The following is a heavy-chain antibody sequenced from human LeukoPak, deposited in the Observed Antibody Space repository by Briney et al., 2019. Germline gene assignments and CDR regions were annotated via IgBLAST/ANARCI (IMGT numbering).Heavy chain of an antibody. V-gene: IGHV4-30-4*01. Sequence: PSETLSLTCTVSGGSISRGDYYWSWIRQPPGKGLEWIVYIYYSGSTYYNPSLKSRVTISVDTSKNQFSLKLSSVTAADTAVYYCARAAGDFWSDYYGMDVWGQGTTVTVSS. J-gene: IGHJ6*02. CDR3: ARAAGDFWSDYYGMDV. CDR1: GGSISRGDYY. CDR2: IYYSGST. D-gene: IGHD3-3*01.